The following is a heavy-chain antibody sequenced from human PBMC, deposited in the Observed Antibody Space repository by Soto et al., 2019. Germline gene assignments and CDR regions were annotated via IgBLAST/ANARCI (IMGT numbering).Heavy chain of an antibody. CDR3: ARGEYQLLDYYYYMDV. Sequence: EVQLVESGGGLVQPGGSLRLSCAASGFTFSSYSMNWVRQAPGKGLEWVSYISSSSSTIYYADSVKGRFTISRDNAKNSLYLQINSLRAEDTAVYYCARGEYQLLDYYYYMDVWGKGTTVTVSS. CDR1: GFTFSSYS. CDR2: ISSSSSTI. D-gene: IGHD2-2*01. J-gene: IGHJ6*03. V-gene: IGHV3-48*01.